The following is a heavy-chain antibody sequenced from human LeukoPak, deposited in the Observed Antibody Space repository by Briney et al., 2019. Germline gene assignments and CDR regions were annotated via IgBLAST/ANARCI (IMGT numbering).Heavy chain of an antibody. CDR2: IYHTGST. Sequence: PSQTLSLTCTVSGDSISSRGYFWNWVRQSPGKGLEWIGYIYHTGSTSYKSSLKSRVTLSVDTSTNQFSLKLISVTAADTAVYYCARQSRDGTDYWGQGTLVTVSS. D-gene: IGHD5-24*01. J-gene: IGHJ4*02. CDR3: ARQSRDGTDY. V-gene: IGHV4-30-2*05. CDR1: GDSISSRGYF.